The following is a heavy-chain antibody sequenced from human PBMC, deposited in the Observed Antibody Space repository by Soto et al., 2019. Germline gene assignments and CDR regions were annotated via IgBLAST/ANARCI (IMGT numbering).Heavy chain of an antibody. CDR3: VRDGGMATVPTLDFDY. Sequence: QVQLVQSGAEVKKPGASVKVSCKASGYTFTGYYIHWVRQAPGQGLEWMGWINPNSGGTNYAQKFQGWVTMTRDTSISTAYMELSRLRSDDTAVFYCVRDGGMATVPTLDFDYWGQGTPVTVSS. V-gene: IGHV1-2*04. CDR2: INPNSGGT. D-gene: IGHD4-4*01. J-gene: IGHJ4*02. CDR1: GYTFTGYY.